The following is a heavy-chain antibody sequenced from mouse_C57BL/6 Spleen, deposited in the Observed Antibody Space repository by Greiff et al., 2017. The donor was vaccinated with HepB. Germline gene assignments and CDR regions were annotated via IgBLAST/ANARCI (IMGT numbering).Heavy chain of an antibody. CDR3: ARDDDYDRYFDV. J-gene: IGHJ1*03. Sequence: EVQLVESGPGLVKPSQSLSLTCSVTGYSITSGYYWNWIRQFPGNKLEWMGYISYDGSNNYNPSLKNRISITRDTSKNQFFLKLNSVTTEDTATYYCARDDDYDRYFDVWGTGTTVTVSS. CDR1: GYSITSGYY. D-gene: IGHD2-4*01. CDR2: ISYDGSN. V-gene: IGHV3-6*01.